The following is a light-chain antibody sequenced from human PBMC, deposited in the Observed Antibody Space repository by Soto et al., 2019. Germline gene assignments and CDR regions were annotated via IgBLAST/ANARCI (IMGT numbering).Light chain of an antibody. J-gene: IGKJ2*01. Sequence: EVVLTQSPGTLSLSPGERATLSRRASQTVSSSHLAWYQQKPGQAPRLLIYGASDRATDIPDRFSGSGSGTDFTLTISRLEPEDFAVYYCQHFGSSPPKYTFGQGTKLEIK. CDR3: QHFGSSPPKYT. CDR1: QTVSSSH. CDR2: GAS. V-gene: IGKV3-20*01.